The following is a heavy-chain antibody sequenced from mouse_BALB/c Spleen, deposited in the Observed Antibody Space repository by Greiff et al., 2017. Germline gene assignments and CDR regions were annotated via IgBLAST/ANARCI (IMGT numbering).Heavy chain of an antibody. J-gene: IGHJ4*01. CDR1: GYTFTSYW. CDR3: ARGVFAMDY. Sequence: QVQLQQSGAELVKPGASVKLSCKASGYTFTSYWMHWVKQRPGQGLEWIGEINPSNGRTNYNEKFKSKATLTVDKSSSTAYMQLSSLTSEDSAVYYCARGVFAMDYWGQGTSVTVSS. CDR2: INPSNGRT. V-gene: IGHV1S81*02.